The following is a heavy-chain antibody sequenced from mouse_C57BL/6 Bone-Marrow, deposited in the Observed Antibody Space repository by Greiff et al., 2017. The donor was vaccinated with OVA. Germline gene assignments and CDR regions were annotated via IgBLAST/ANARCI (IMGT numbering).Heavy chain of an antibody. Sequence: EVQLQQSGPELVKPGASVKIPCKASGYTFTDYNMDWVKQSHGKSLEWIGDINPNNGGTIYNQKFKGKATMTADTSSNTAYLQLSSLTSEDTAVYYCTHPLLPSGRYYFDYWGQGTTLTVSS. V-gene: IGHV1-18*01. CDR1: GYTFTDYN. J-gene: IGHJ2*01. CDR3: THPLLPSGRYYFDY. D-gene: IGHD1-2*01. CDR2: INPNNGGT.